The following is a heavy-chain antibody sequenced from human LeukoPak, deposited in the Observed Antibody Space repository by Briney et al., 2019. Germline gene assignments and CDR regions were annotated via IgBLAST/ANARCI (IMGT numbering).Heavy chain of an antibody. D-gene: IGHD2-2*01. CDR1: GFSFTDYE. J-gene: IGHJ6*02. V-gene: IGHV3-48*03. CDR2: FGATGTTM. Sequence: GGSLRLFCTASGFSFTDYEMSWVRQAPGKGVVWLSYFGATGTTMFYADFVKSRLPVYKDNDHNSEFLQMDSLRVDDTVLYYRTRIYCSRTTCRYFYGMDVWGHGTMVTVSS. CDR3: TRIYCSRTTCRYFYGMDV.